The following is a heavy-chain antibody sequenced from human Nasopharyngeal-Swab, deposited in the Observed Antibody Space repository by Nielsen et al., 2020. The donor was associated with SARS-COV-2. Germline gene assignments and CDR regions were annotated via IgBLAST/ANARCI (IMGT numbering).Heavy chain of an antibody. CDR3: ARDEILDY. Sequence: GESLKISCAASGFTFSPYWMIWVRQAPGKGLGWVANVKQDGTEKYFVDSVKGRFTISRDNAKNSLYLHMNSLRAEDTAVYYCARDEILDYWGQGTLVTVSS. CDR1: GFTFSPYW. D-gene: IGHD2/OR15-2a*01. V-gene: IGHV3-7*01. J-gene: IGHJ4*02. CDR2: VKQDGTEK.